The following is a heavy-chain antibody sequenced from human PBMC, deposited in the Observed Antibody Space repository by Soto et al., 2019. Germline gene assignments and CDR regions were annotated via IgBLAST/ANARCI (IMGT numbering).Heavy chain of an antibody. CDR2: IYYSGTT. CDR3: ARREIQGPIDY. CDR1: GYSISSSNW. D-gene: IGHD1-26*01. V-gene: IGHV4-28*01. J-gene: IGHJ4*02. Sequence: QVQLQESGPGLVKPSDTLSLTCAVSGYSISSSNWWGWIRQPPGKGLEWIGYIYYSGTTYYNPSLKSRVTVSVDPAQNQFSLKLTSVTAVDTAVYYCARREIQGPIDYWGQGTLVTVSS.